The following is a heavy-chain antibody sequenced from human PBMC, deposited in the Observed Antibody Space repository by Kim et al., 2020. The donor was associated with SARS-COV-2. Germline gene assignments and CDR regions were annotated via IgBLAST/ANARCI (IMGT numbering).Heavy chain of an antibody. D-gene: IGHD6-19*01. CDR3: AKGGVGWNYFGMDV. V-gene: IGHV3-30*02. Sequence: ADSVKGRFTISRDNSKNTLYLQMNSLRAEDTAVYYCAKGGVGWNYFGMDVWGQGTTVTVSS. J-gene: IGHJ6*02.